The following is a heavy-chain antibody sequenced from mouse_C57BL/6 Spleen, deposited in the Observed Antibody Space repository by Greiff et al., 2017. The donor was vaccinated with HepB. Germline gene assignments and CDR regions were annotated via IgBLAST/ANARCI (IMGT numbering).Heavy chain of an antibody. CDR2: IHPNSGST. CDR1: GYTFTSYW. J-gene: IGHJ2*01. D-gene: IGHD1-1*01. V-gene: IGHV1-64*01. Sequence: QVQLQHPGAELVKPGASVKLSCKASGYTFTSYWMHWVKQRPGQGLEWIGMIHPNSGSTNYNEKFKSKATLTVDKSSSTAYMQLSSLTSEDSAVYYCARWDTTVAFDYWGQGTTLTVSS. CDR3: ARWDTTVAFDY.